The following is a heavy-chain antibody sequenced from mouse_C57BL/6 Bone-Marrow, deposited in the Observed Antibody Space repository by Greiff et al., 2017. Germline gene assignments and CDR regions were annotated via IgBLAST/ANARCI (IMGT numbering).Heavy chain of an antibody. D-gene: IGHD2-5*01. CDR1: GYSITSGYY. V-gene: IGHV3-6*01. CDR3: ARGGFYSNYQFAY. J-gene: IGHJ3*01. CDR2: ISYDGSN. Sequence: ESGPGLVKPSQSLSLTCSVTGYSITSGYYWNWIRQFPGNKLEWMGYISYDGSNNYNPSLKNRISITRDTSKNQFFLKLNSVTTEDTATYYCARGGFYSNYQFAYWGQGTLVTVSA.